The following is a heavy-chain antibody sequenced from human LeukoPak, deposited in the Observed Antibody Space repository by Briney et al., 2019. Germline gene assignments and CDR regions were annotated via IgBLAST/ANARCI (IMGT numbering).Heavy chain of an antibody. D-gene: IGHD5-24*01. CDR2: ISAYNGNT. CDR3: ARLYLPATRFDY. Sequence: ASVKVSCKASGYTFTSYGISWVRQAPGQGLEWMGWISAYNGNTNYAQKLQGRVTMTTDTSTSTAYMELSRLRSDDTAVYYCARLYLPATRFDYWGQGTLVTVSS. J-gene: IGHJ4*02. CDR1: GYTFTSYG. V-gene: IGHV1-18*01.